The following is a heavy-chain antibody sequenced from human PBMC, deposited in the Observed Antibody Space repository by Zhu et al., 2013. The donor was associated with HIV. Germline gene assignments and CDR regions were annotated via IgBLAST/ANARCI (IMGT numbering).Heavy chain of an antibody. CDR1: GYTFTDNY. D-gene: IGHD5-12*01. J-gene: IGHJ5*02. Sequence: QVQLVQSGAEVKKPGASGKVSCKASGYTFTDNYIHWVRQAPGQGLEWMGWINPTSGGTNYEQKFQGRVTMTRDTSINTVYMELSRLTSDDTAVYFCARDHSGSVDPWGQGSLVTVSS. V-gene: IGHV1-2*02. CDR2: INPTSGGT. CDR3: ARDHSGSVDP.